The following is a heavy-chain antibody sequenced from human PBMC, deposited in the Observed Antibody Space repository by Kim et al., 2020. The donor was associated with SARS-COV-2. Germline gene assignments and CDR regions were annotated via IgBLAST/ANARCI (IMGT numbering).Heavy chain of an antibody. J-gene: IGHJ4*02. Sequence: YYNPSLKSRVTISVDTSKNQFSLKLSSVTAADTAVYYCARQGKWAELDYWGQGTLVTVSS. CDR3: ARQGKWAELDY. D-gene: IGHD1-1*01. V-gene: IGHV4-39*01.